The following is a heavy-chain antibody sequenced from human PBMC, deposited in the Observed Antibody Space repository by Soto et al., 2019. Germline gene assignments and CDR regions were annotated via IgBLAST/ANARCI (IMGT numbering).Heavy chain of an antibody. D-gene: IGHD3-3*01. CDR3: AKEEAYYDFWSGYLGGYYYYYGMDV. CDR1: GFTFSSYG. Sequence: PGGSLRLSCAASGFTFSSYGMHWVRQAPGKGLEWGAVISYDGSNKYYADSVKGRFTISRDNSKNTLYLQMNSLRAEDTAVYYCAKEEAYYDFWSGYLGGYYYYYGMDVWGQGTTVTVSS. J-gene: IGHJ6*02. CDR2: ISYDGSNK. V-gene: IGHV3-30*18.